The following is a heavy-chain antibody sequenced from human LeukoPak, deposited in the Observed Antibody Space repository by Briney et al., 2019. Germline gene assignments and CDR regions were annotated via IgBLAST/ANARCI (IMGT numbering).Heavy chain of an antibody. CDR2: ISYTGST. V-gene: IGHV4-39*01. CDR3: ARHEFASPFDS. CDR1: GGSFSSSSYY. J-gene: IGHJ4*02. Sequence: SETLSLTCTVSGGSFSSSSYYWGWIRQPPGRGLEWIGSISYTGSTYYNPSLKSRVTISVDASKNQFSLKLSSVTAADTAVYYCARHEFASPFDSWGQGTLVTVSS. D-gene: IGHD2-21*01.